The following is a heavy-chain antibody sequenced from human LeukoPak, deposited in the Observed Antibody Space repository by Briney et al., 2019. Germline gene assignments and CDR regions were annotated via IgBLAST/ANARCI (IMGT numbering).Heavy chain of an antibody. V-gene: IGHV3-23*01. CDR2: ISGSGGST. J-gene: IGHJ4*02. CDR1: GFTFSSYA. D-gene: IGHD1-26*01. Sequence: GGSLRLSCAASGFTFSSYAMSWVRQAPGKGLEGVSAISGSGGSTYYADSVKGRFTISRDNSKNTLYLQMNSLRAEDTAVYYCAGSGSYYGSGTYFDYWGQGTLVTVSS. CDR3: AGSGSYYGSGTYFDY.